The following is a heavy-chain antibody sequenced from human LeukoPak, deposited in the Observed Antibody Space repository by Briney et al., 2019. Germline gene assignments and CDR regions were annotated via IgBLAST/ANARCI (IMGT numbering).Heavy chain of an antibody. CDR3: ARVGPALTYYDILTSYYDPFDY. D-gene: IGHD3-9*01. J-gene: IGHJ4*02. CDR2: INAGNGNT. Sequence: GASVKVSCKASGYTFTSYGISWVRQAPGQRLEWMGWINAGNGNTKYSQKFQGRVTITRDTSASTAYMELSSLRSEDTAVYYCARVGPALTYYDILTSYYDPFDYWGQGTLVTVSS. V-gene: IGHV1-3*01. CDR1: GYTFTSYG.